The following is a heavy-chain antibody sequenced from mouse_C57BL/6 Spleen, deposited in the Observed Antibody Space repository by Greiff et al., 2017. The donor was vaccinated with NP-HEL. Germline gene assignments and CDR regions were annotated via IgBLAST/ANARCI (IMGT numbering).Heavy chain of an antibody. Sequence: DVKLVESGGGLVQPKGSLKLSCAASGFTFNTYAMHWVRQAPGKGLKWVARIRRKSSNYATYYADSVKDRFTISRDDSQSMLYLQMNNLKTEDTAMYYCVRDYDYDGAWCAYWGQGTLVTVSA. CDR1: GFTFNTYA. CDR2: IRRKSSNYAT. V-gene: IGHV10-3*01. D-gene: IGHD2-4*01. CDR3: VRDYDYDGAWCAY. J-gene: IGHJ3*01.